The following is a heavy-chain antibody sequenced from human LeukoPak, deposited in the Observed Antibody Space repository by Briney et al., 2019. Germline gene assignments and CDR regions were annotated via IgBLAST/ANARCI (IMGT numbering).Heavy chain of an antibody. V-gene: IGHV3-30*02. J-gene: IGHJ4*02. Sequence: GGSLRLTCAASGFTFRSYGMHWVRQAPGKGLEWVAFIRYDGSNKYYADSVKGRFTISRDNSKNTLYLQMNSLRAEDTAVYYCAKDGVPSRYFGRNYFDYWGQGTLVTVSS. CDR2: IRYDGSNK. CDR1: GFTFRSYG. CDR3: AKDGVPSRYFGRNYFDY. D-gene: IGHD2-8*01.